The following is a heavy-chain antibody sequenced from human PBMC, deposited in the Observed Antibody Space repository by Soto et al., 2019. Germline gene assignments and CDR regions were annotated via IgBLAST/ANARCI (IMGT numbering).Heavy chain of an antibody. J-gene: IGHJ3*02. CDR3: ARSRYDILTGPDAFDI. CDR1: GVSISSYY. V-gene: IGHV4-59*01. CDR2: IYYSGST. D-gene: IGHD3-9*01. Sequence: PSETLSLTCTVSGVSISSYYWSWIRQSPGEGLEWIGYIYYSGSTNDNPSLKSRVTISVDTSKNQFSLKLSSVTAADTAVYYCARSRYDILTGPDAFDIWGQGTMVTVSS.